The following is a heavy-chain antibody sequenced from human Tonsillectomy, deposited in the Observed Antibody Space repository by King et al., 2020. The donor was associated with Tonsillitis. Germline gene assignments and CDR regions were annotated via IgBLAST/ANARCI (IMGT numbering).Heavy chain of an antibody. CDR1: GFTFRDYT. CDR2: IRSKAFGGTP. Sequence: VQLVESGGGLVQPGRSLRLSCTPSGFTFRDYTMTWVRQAPGRGLEWVGFIRSKAFGGTPEYAASVKGRLSISRDDSKSIAYLQMNSPKTDDTAVYYCTRGLAVAGYYFDSWGQGTLVTVSS. J-gene: IGHJ4*02. D-gene: IGHD6-19*01. CDR3: TRGLAVAGYYFDS. V-gene: IGHV3-49*04.